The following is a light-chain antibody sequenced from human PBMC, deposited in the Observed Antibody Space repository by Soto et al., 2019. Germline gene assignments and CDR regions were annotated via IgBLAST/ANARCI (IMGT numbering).Light chain of an antibody. CDR2: GAS. Sequence: EIVMTQSPATLSVSPGERATLSCRASQSVSSNLAWYQQKPGQAPRLPIYGASTRATGVAARFSGSGSGTEFTLTINSLQSDDSAVYYCQHYNNWPPWTFGQGTKVEIK. J-gene: IGKJ1*01. V-gene: IGKV3-15*01. CDR3: QHYNNWPPWT. CDR1: QSVSSN.